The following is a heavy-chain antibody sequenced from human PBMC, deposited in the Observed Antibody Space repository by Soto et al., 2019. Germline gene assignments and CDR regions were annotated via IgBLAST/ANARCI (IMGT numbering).Heavy chain of an antibody. Sequence: ASVKVSCKASGYTFTGYYMHWVRQAPGQGLEWMGWINPNSGGTNYAQKFQGWVTMTRDTSISTAYMELSRLRSDDTAVYYCARGYYGSGSWGPYDAFAIWGQGTMVTVSS. CDR2: INPNSGGT. CDR3: ARGYYGSGSWGPYDAFAI. CDR1: GYTFTGYY. J-gene: IGHJ3*02. V-gene: IGHV1-2*04. D-gene: IGHD3-10*01.